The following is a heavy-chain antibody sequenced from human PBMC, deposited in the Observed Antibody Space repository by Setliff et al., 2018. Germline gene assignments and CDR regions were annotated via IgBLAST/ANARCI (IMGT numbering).Heavy chain of an antibody. CDR3: ARGTDYHGSGSYWAKDV. V-gene: IGHV1-2*02. CDR1: GYAFTGHY. Sequence: ASVKVSCKASGYAFTGHYIHWVRQAPGQGLEWMGWIHPRTGVTNYARKFQGRVTMTRDTSITTVCMDLSRLKSDDTAVYYCARGTDYHGSGSYWAKDVWGKGTTVTVSS. D-gene: IGHD3-10*01. CDR2: IHPRTGVT. J-gene: IGHJ6*04.